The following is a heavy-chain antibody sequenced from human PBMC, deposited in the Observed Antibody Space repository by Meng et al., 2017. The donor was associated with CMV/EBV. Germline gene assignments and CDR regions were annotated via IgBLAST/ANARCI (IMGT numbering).Heavy chain of an antibody. CDR1: GFTFSSYW. CDR3: ARDGTIAAAGHSYYYGMDV. J-gene: IGHJ6*02. CDR2: IKQDGSEK. V-gene: IGHV3-7*01. Sequence: GESLKISCAASGFTFSSYWMSWVRQAPGKGLEWVANIKQDGSEKYYVDSVKGRFTISRDNAKNSLYLQMNSLRAEDTAVYYCARDGTIAAAGHSYYYGMDVWGQGTTVTVSS. D-gene: IGHD6-13*01.